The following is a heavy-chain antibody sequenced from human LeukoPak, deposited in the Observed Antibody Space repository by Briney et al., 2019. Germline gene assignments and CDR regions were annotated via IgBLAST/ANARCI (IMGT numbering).Heavy chain of an antibody. D-gene: IGHD4-23*01. V-gene: IGHV3-30*14. Sequence: PGGSLRLSCAASGFTVSGYSMHWVRQAPGKGLEWVAVISYDRDNKYYADSVRGRFTISRDTSNNTLYLHLNSLRAEDTAVYYCARGPFRGKIFDFWGQGTLVTVSS. CDR3: ARGPFRGKIFDF. CDR2: ISYDRDNK. CDR1: GFTVSGYS. J-gene: IGHJ4*02.